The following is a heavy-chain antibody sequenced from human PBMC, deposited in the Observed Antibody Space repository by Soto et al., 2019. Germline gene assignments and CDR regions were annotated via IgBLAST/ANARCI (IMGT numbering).Heavy chain of an antibody. CDR3: ARGGLSTLFDY. CDR1: DDSISRYY. Sequence: SETLSLTCTVSDDSISRYYWSWIRQPPGKGLEWFGYIYYRGSTNYNPSLKSRVTISVDTSKNQFSLTLYSVIAADTAVYYCARGGLSTLFDYWGQGTLVTVSS. D-gene: IGHD3-10*01. CDR2: IYYRGST. J-gene: IGHJ4*02. V-gene: IGHV4-59*01.